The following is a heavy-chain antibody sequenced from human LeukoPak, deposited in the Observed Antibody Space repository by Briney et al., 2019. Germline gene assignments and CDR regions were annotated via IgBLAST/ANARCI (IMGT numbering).Heavy chain of an antibody. V-gene: IGHV3-30*02. Sequence: PGGSLRLSCAASGFRFSRHGMYWVRQAPGKGLEWVAYIGHEGNYENYGDSVKGRFTVSRDNSKSALYLQMNSLRAEDTAVYYCANKDYYGSGTYSFDYWGQGTLVTVSS. J-gene: IGHJ4*02. CDR2: IGHEGNYE. CDR1: GFRFSRHG. CDR3: ANKDYYGSGTYSFDY. D-gene: IGHD3-10*01.